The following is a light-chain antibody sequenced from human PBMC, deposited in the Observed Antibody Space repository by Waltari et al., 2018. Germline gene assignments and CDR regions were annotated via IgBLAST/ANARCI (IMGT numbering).Light chain of an antibody. J-gene: IGLJ2*01. CDR3: SSYSTSNTFVL. CDR2: DVY. Sequence: QSALTQPASVSGSPGQSITISCIGSSSDVGAYDIVPCYQQYPGKAPKLLIFDVYKRPSGVSSRFSASKSANTASLTISGLQAEDEGDYFCSSYSTSNTFVLFGGGTKLTVL. V-gene: IGLV2-14*03. CDR1: SSDVGAYDI.